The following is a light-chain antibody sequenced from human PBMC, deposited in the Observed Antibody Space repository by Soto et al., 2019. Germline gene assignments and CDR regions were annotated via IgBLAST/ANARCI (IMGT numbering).Light chain of an antibody. CDR1: GSSIGTNT. J-gene: IGLJ2*01. CDR3: TAWDGSLNNVL. V-gene: IGLV1-44*01. Sequence: QSVLTQPPSASGTPGQRVTISCSGSGSSIGTNTVNWYRQLPGTAPKLLIYGNNQRPSGVPDRFSGSKSGTSASLAIGGLRSEDEAEYYCTAWDGSLNNVLFGGGTKLTVL. CDR2: GNN.